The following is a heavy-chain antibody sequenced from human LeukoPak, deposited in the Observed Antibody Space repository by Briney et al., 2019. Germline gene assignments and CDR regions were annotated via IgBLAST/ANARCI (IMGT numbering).Heavy chain of an antibody. CDR3: ARGRGLGNCSSTSCYRRGWFDP. V-gene: IGHV4-34*01. CDR2: INHSGST. CDR1: GGSFSGYY. J-gene: IGHJ5*02. D-gene: IGHD2-2*02. Sequence: SETLSLTCAVYGGSFSGYYWSWIRQPPGKGLEWIGDINHSGSTNYNPSLKSRVTISVDTSKNQFSLKLSSVTAADTAVYYCARGRGLGNCSSTSCYRRGWFDPWGQGTLVTVSS.